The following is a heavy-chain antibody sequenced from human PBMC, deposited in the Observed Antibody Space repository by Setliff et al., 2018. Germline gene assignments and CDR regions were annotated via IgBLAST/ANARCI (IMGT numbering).Heavy chain of an antibody. Sequence: SETLSLTCTVSGLSLSSTTYYWARVRQHPGRGLDWNGEINHSGTTNSDPTLEGRISISIDTSKRQFSLKLTAVIAADMAVYYCRFWSGYYKNDYWAQGTLVTVSS. CDR3: RFWSGYYKNDY. V-gene: IGHV4-39*07. CDR2: INHSGTT. J-gene: IGHJ4*02. D-gene: IGHD3-3*01. CDR1: GLSLSSTTYY.